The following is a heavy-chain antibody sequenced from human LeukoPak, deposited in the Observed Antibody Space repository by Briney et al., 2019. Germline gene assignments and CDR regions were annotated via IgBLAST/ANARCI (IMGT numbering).Heavy chain of an antibody. J-gene: IGHJ4*02. CDR2: INAGNGNT. Sequence: ASVKVSCKASGYTFTSYAMHWVRQAPGQRLEWMGWINAGNGNTKYSQKFQGRVTITRDTSASTAYMELSSLRSEDTAVYYCARMMPYYDILTGQPEDYFDYWGQGTLVTVSS. CDR1: GYTFTSYA. D-gene: IGHD3-9*01. V-gene: IGHV1-3*01. CDR3: ARMMPYYDILTGQPEDYFDY.